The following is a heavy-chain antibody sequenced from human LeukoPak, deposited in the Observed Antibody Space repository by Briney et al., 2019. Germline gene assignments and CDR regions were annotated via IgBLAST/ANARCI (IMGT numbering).Heavy chain of an antibody. J-gene: IGHJ3*02. CDR3: ATSLSGSYYGLGAFDI. Sequence: ASVKVSCKASGYTFTSYGISWVRQAPGQGLEWMGWISAYNGNTNYAQELQGRVTMTTDTSTSTAYMELRSLRSDDTAVYYCATSLSGSYYGLGAFDIWGQGTMVTVSS. CDR1: GYTFTSYG. CDR2: ISAYNGNT. V-gene: IGHV1-18*01. D-gene: IGHD1-26*01.